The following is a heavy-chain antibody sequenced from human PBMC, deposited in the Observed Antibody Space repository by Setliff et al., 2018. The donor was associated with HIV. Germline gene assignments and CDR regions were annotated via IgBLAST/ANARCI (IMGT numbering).Heavy chain of an antibody. D-gene: IGHD6-13*01. CDR3: VRVAGFSSSWFGY. V-gene: IGHV3-74*03. J-gene: IGHJ5*01. CDR2: INSDGSTV. CDR1: GFTFSYYW. Sequence: GGSLRLSCAASGFTFSYYWMHWVRQAPGKGLEWVARINSDGSTVEHAGAVKGRLTISRDNARNTLYLEMNSLRVEDAAMYYCVRVAGFSSSWFGYWGQGTLVTAPQ.